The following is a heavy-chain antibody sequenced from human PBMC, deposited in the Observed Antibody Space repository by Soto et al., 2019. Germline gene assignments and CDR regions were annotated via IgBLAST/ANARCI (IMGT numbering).Heavy chain of an antibody. CDR2: IIPILGIA. Sequence: QVQLVQSGAEVKKPGSSVKVSCKASGGTFSSYTISWVRQAPGQGLEWMGRIIPILGIANYAQKFQGRVKITXDKXTXIAYMELSSLRSEDTAVYYCAREWKIAAAAHGLNDYWGQGTLVTVSS. CDR3: AREWKIAAAAHGLNDY. CDR1: GGTFSSYT. V-gene: IGHV1-69*08. D-gene: IGHD6-13*01. J-gene: IGHJ4*02.